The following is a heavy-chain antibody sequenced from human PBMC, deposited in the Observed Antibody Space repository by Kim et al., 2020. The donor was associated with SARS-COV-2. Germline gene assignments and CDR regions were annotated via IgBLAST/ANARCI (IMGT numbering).Heavy chain of an antibody. V-gene: IGHV3-11*01. CDR3: ARSYRATVGF. CDR1: GFTFSDYS. Sequence: GGSLRLSCAASGFTFSDYSMSWIRQAPGKGLEWISYMSKSGSSIYYADSVKGRFTISRDNAKKSLYLQMNSLRAEDTAVYYCARSYRATVGFWGQGTLVT. D-gene: IGHD2-15*01. J-gene: IGHJ4*02. CDR2: MSKSGSSI.